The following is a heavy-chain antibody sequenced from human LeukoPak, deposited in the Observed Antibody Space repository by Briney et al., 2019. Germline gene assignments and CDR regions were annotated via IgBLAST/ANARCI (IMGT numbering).Heavy chain of an antibody. CDR3: ARPYSSGWYGDFDY. J-gene: IGHJ4*02. D-gene: IGHD6-19*01. V-gene: IGHV3-23*01. Sequence: GGSLRLSCAASGVTFSGYAMSWVRQAPGKGLEWVSAISGSGGSTYYADSVRGRFTISRDNSKNTLYLQLNSLRAEDTAVFYCARPYSSGWYGDFDYWGQGTLVTVSS. CDR2: ISGSGGST. CDR1: GVTFSGYA.